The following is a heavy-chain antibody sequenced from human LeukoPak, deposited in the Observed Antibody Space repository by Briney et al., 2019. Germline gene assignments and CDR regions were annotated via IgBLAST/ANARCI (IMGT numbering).Heavy chain of an antibody. CDR2: IKQDGSEK. CDR1: GFTFSSYW. CDR3: ARDTNVEFVEWAPLFDY. J-gene: IGHJ4*02. V-gene: IGHV3-7*01. Sequence: GGSLRLSCAASGFTFSSYWMSWVRHAPGKGLEWVANIKQDGSEKYYVDSVKGRFTISRDNAKNSLYLQMNSLRAEDTAVYYCARDTNVEFVEWAPLFDYWGQGTLVTVSS. D-gene: IGHD1-26*01.